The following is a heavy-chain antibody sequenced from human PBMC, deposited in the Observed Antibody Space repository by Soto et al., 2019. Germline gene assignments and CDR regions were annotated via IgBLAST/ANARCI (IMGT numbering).Heavy chain of an antibody. J-gene: IGHJ4*02. CDR3: ARDGYYDSSGSFDY. D-gene: IGHD3-22*01. V-gene: IGHV1-69*13. CDR2: IIPIFGTA. CDR1: GGTFSSYA. Sequence: SVKVSCKASGGTFSSYAISWVRQAPGQGLEWMGGIIPIFGTANYAQKFQGRVTITADESTSTAYMELSSLRSEDTAVYYCARDGYYDSSGSFDYWGQGTLVTVS.